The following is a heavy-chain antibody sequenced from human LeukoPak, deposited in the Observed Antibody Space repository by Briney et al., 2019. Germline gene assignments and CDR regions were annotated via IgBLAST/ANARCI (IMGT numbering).Heavy chain of an antibody. Sequence: PSETLSLTCAVYGGSFSGYYWSWIRQPPGKGLEWIGEINHSGSTNYNPSLKSRVTISVDTSKNQFSLKLSSVTAADTAAYYCARGLGSGPYLETYYYDSHESWGQGTLVTVSS. CDR2: INHSGST. CDR1: GGSFSGYY. J-gene: IGHJ4*02. V-gene: IGHV4-34*01. D-gene: IGHD3-22*01. CDR3: ARGLGSGPYLETYYYDSHES.